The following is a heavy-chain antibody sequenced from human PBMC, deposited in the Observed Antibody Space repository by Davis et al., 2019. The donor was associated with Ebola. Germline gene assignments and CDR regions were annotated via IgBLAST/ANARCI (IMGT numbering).Heavy chain of an antibody. D-gene: IGHD1-7*01. V-gene: IGHV4-59*08. CDR2: IYYSGST. J-gene: IGHJ5*02. CDR1: GGSISSYY. Sequence: SETLSLTCTVSGGSISSYYWSWIRQPPGKGLEWIGYIYYSGSTNYNPSLKSRFTISVDTSKNQFSLKLSAVTAADTAVYYCARSLELVFDWFDPWGQGTLVTVSS. CDR3: ARSLELVFDWFDP.